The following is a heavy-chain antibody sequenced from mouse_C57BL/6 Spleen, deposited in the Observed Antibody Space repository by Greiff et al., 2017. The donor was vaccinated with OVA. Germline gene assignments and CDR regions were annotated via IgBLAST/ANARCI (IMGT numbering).Heavy chain of an antibody. D-gene: IGHD1-1*01. J-gene: IGHJ2*01. CDR1: GYAFSSSW. CDR3: AIPIITTVVADFDY. CDR2: IYPGDGDT. V-gene: IGHV1-82*01. Sequence: VKLVESGPELVKPGASVKISCKASGYAFSSSWMNWVKQRPGKGLEWIGRIYPGDGDTNYNGKFKGKATLTADKSSSTAYMQLSSLTSEDSAVYFCAIPIITTVVADFDYWGQGTTLTVSS.